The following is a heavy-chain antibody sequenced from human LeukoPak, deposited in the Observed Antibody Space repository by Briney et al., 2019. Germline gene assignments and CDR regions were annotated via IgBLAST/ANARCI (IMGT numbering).Heavy chain of an antibody. CDR3: AKDLLRFQSRGSVFDY. Sequence: QPGRSLRLSCAASGFTFSIYGMHWVRQAPGKGLEWVAVISYDGSNKYYADSVKGRFTISRDNSKNTLYLQMNSLRAEDTAVYYCAKDLLRFQSRGSVFDYWGQGTLVTVSS. CDR2: ISYDGSNK. J-gene: IGHJ4*02. V-gene: IGHV3-30*18. D-gene: IGHD1-26*01. CDR1: GFTFSIYG.